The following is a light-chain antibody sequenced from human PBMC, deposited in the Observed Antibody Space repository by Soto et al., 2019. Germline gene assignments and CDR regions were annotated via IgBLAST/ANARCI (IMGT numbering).Light chain of an antibody. CDR2: GAY. Sequence: EIVLTQSPGTLSLSPGERSTLSCRASQSVSSSYLAWYQQKPGQAPRLLIYGAYRRATGIPDRFSGSGSGKDFTLTISRLEPEDFAVYYCQQYGSSLLFTFGPGTKVDIK. V-gene: IGKV3-20*01. CDR1: QSVSSSY. J-gene: IGKJ3*01. CDR3: QQYGSSLLFT.